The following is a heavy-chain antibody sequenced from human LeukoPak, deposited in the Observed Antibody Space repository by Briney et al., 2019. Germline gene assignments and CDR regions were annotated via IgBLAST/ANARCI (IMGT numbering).Heavy chain of an antibody. J-gene: IGHJ3*02. Sequence: PGGSLRLSCAASGFTFSSYAMSWVRQAPGKGLEWVSTISGSGGSTYYADSVKGRFTISRDNSNNTLYLQMNSRRAEDRAVYYCGKGGGDSGSYYLDVFDIWGQGTMVTVSS. V-gene: IGHV3-23*01. D-gene: IGHD1-26*01. CDR1: GFTFSSYA. CDR2: ISGSGGST. CDR3: GKGGGDSGSYYLDVFDI.